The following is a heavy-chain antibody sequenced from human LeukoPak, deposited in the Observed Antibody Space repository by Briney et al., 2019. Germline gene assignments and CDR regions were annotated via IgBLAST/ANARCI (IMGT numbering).Heavy chain of an antibody. Sequence: GESLKISCKISGYILTNNWIGWVRQVPGKGLEWMGLIYPGYSDAKYSPSFQGQVTLSVDASISTAYLQLSGLRASDTAIYYCVRFALSSSLDHWGQGTPVTVSS. CDR1: GYILTNNW. V-gene: IGHV5-51*01. CDR3: VRFALSSSLDH. J-gene: IGHJ5*02. D-gene: IGHD6-13*01. CDR2: IYPGYSDA.